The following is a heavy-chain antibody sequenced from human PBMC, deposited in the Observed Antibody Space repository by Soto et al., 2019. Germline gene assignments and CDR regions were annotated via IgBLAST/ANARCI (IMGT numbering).Heavy chain of an antibody. D-gene: IGHD2-21*01. J-gene: IGHJ3*02. CDR2: IDPSDSYT. CDR3: ARPATGCFRPLCNAFDI. Sequence: GESLKISCKGSGYSFTSYWISWVRQMPGKGLEWMGRIDPSDSYTNYSPSFQGHVTISADKSISTAYLQWSSLKASDTAMYYCARPATGCFRPLCNAFDIWGQGTMVTVSS. V-gene: IGHV5-10-1*01. CDR1: GYSFTSYW.